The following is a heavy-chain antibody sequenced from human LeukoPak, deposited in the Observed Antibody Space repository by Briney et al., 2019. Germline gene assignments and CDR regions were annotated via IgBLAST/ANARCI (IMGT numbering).Heavy chain of an antibody. CDR2: ISYDGSNK. CDR1: GFTFSSYA. CDR3: AKDVIRGYSYGALDY. D-gene: IGHD5-18*01. J-gene: IGHJ4*02. V-gene: IGHV3-30-3*01. Sequence: GRSLRLSCAASGFTFSSYAMHWVRQAPGKGLEWVAVISYDGSNKYYADSVKGRFTISRDNSKNTLYLQMNSLRAEDTAVYYCAKDVIRGYSYGALDYWGQGTLVTVSS.